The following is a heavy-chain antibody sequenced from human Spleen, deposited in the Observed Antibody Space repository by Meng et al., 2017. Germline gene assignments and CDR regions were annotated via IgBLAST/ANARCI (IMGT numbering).Heavy chain of an antibody. CDR2: INHSGST. J-gene: IGHJ4*02. V-gene: IGHV4-34*01. Sequence: QVQLQQWGAGLLKPSETQSLTCVGSGGSFSDYYWSWIRQPPGKGLEWIGEINHSGSTNYNPSLESRATISVDTSQNNLSLKLSSVTAADSAVYYCARGPTTMAHDFDYWGQGTLVTVSS. D-gene: IGHD4-11*01. CDR1: GGSFSDYY. CDR3: ARGPTTMAHDFDY.